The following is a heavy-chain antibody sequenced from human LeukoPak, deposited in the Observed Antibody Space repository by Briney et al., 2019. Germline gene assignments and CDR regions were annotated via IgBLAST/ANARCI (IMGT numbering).Heavy chain of an antibody. CDR3: ARGGMIAAAAGY. CDR2: ILPISGKA. D-gene: IGHD6-13*01. J-gene: IGHJ4*02. CDR1: GGTFSSYA. V-gene: IGHV1-69*13. Sequence: SVKVSCKASGGTFSSYAISWVRQAPGQVLEWMGRILPISGKANYAQKFQGRVKIPADESPSTAYMELRSLRSEDTAVYYCARGGMIAAAAGYWGQGTLVTVSS.